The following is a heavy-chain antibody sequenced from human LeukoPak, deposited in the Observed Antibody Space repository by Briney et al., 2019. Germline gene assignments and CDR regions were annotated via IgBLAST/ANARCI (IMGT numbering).Heavy chain of an antibody. Sequence: SETLSLTCAVSGYSISSGYYWGWIRQPPGKGLEWIGSIYHSGSTSYNPSLKSRVTISVDTSKNQFSLKLSSVTAADTAVYYCARGELVLRFLEWFTPFDPWGQGTLVTVSS. CDR1: GYSISSGYY. J-gene: IGHJ5*02. CDR3: ARGELVLRFLEWFTPFDP. V-gene: IGHV4-38-2*01. CDR2: IYHSGST. D-gene: IGHD3-3*01.